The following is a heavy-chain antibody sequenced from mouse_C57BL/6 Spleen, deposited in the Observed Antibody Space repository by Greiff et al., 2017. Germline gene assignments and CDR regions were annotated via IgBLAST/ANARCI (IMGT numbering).Heavy chain of an antibody. CDR2: IDPSDSYT. Sequence: QVQLQQPGAELVKPGASVKLSCKASGYTFTSYWMQWVKQRPGHGLEWIGEIDPSDSYTNYNQKFKGKATLTVDTSSSTAYMQLSSLTSEDSAVYYCARRGYYWGQGTTLTVSS. CDR1: GYTFTSYW. CDR3: ARRGYY. J-gene: IGHJ2*01. V-gene: IGHV1-50*01.